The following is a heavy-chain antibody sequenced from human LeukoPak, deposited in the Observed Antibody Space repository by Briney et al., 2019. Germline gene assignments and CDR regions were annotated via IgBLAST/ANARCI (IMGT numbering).Heavy chain of an antibody. CDR1: GYTFTSYG. V-gene: IGHV1-18*01. J-gene: IGHJ6*02. CDR3: ARESGTRYYYGMDV. D-gene: IGHD3-3*01. Sequence: SVKVSCKASGYTFTSYGISWVRQAPGQGLEWMGWISAYNGNTNYAQKLQGRVTMTTDTSTSTAYMELRSLRSDDTAVYYCARESGTRYYYGMDVWGQGTTVTVSS. CDR2: ISAYNGNT.